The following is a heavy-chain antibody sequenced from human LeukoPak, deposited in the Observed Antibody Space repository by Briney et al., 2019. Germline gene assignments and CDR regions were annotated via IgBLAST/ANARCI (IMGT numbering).Heavy chain of an antibody. Sequence: PSETLSLTCTVSDGSISSYYWSWIRQPPGKGLEWIGYIYYSGSTNYNPSLKSRVTISVDTSKNQFSLKLSSVTAADTAVYYCARVAAAPAFDIWGQGTMVTVSS. CDR1: DGSISSYY. V-gene: IGHV4-59*01. CDR2: IYYSGST. CDR3: ARVAAAPAFDI. J-gene: IGHJ3*02. D-gene: IGHD6-13*01.